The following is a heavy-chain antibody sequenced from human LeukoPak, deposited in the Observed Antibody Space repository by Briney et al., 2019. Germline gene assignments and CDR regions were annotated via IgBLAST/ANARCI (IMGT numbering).Heavy chain of an antibody. CDR3: ARGVQQPVRIYYYYYGMDV. D-gene: IGHD6-13*01. Sequence: SETLSLTCAVYGGSFSGYYWSWIRQPPGKGLEWIGEINHSGSTNYNPSLKSRVTISVDTSKNPFSLKLSSVTAADTAVYYCARGVQQPVRIYYYYYGMDVWGQGTTVTVSS. CDR1: GGSFSGYY. V-gene: IGHV4-34*01. CDR2: INHSGST. J-gene: IGHJ6*02.